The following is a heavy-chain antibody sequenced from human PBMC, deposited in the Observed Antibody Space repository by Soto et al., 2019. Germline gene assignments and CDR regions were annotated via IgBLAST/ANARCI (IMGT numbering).Heavy chain of an antibody. CDR1: GDSVNRCTYY. CDR3: ARGPSYYSQANWFDP. D-gene: IGHD3-10*01. Sequence: PSETLPLSCTVPGDSVNRCTYYWNWIRQHRGKGLEWVGYIYHTGSTYYNPSLKSRLTLSVDTSSNQFSLKLSSVTAADTAVYYCARGPSYYSQANWFDPWGQGTLVTVSS. J-gene: IGHJ5*02. V-gene: IGHV4-31*03. CDR2: IYHTGST.